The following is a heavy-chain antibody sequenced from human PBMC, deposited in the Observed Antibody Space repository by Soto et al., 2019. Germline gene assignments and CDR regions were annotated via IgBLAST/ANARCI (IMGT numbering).Heavy chain of an antibody. J-gene: IGHJ4*02. CDR1: GFTFSSYS. D-gene: IGHD6-19*01. V-gene: IGHV3-48*01. Sequence: EVQLVESGGGLVQPGGSLRLSCAASGFTFSSYSMNWVRQAPGKGLEWVSYISSSSNIIYYADSVKGRFTISRDNAKNSLYLHRNSLRAEDTAVYYCARDGITGYSSGWSGGDFWGQGTLVTVSS. CDR3: ARDGITGYSSGWSGGDF. CDR2: ISSSSNII.